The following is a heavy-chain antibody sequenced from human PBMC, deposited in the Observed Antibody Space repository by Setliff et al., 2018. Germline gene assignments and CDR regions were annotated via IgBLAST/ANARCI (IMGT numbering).Heavy chain of an antibody. CDR3: ARDPHLTGGLDR. CDR1: GYSISSGYY. D-gene: IGHD3-9*01. V-gene: IGHV4-38-2*02. CDR2: IDTSGRT. Sequence: PSETLSLTCTVSGYSISSGYYWGWIRQPTGKGLEWIGRIDTSGRTQYNLALKSRVTISIDMSKNQFYLRLTSVTAADTAIFSCARDPHLTGGLDRWGQGTLVTVSS. J-gene: IGHJ5*02.